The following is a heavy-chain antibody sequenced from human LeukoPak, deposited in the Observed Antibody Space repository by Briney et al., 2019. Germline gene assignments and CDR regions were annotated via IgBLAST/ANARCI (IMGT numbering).Heavy chain of an antibody. J-gene: IGHJ2*01. CDR1: GFIFDDYA. V-gene: IGHV3-74*01. CDR2: IYRDGSST. D-gene: IGHD1-14*01. CDR3: ARGKAGIDTNWYFDL. Sequence: GGSLRLSCAASGFIFDDYAMHWVRQAPGEGLVWVSHIYRDGSSTSYADSVKDRLTTSRDNAKNTLYLQMNSLRAADTAVYYCARGKAGIDTNWYFDLWGRGTLVTVSS.